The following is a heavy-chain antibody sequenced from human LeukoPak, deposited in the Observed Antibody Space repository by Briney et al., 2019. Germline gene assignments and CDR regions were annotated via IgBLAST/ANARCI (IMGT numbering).Heavy chain of an antibody. Sequence: PGGSLRLSCAASGFTVSSNYMSWVRQAPGKGLEWVSVIYSGGSTYYANSVEGRFTISRDNSKNTLYLQTNSLRVEDTAVYYCARVSENYYYYGMDVWGQGTTVTVSS. V-gene: IGHV3-66*02. CDR3: ARVSENYYYYGMDV. CDR1: GFTVSSNY. CDR2: IYSGGST. J-gene: IGHJ6*02.